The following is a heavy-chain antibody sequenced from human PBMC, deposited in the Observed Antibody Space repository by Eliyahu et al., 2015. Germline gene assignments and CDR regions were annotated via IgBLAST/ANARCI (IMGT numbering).Heavy chain of an antibody. V-gene: IGHV1-46*03. CDR2: INPSGGST. Sequence: QVQLVQSGAEVKKPGASVKVSCKASGYTFTSYYMHWVRQAPGQGLEWMGIINPSGGSTSYAQKFQGRVTMTRDTSTSTVYMELSSLRSEDTAVYYCAREGFDDYGDYGGYYFDYWGQGTLVTVSS. J-gene: IGHJ4*02. CDR3: AREGFDDYGDYGGYYFDY. CDR1: GYTFTSYY. D-gene: IGHD4-17*01.